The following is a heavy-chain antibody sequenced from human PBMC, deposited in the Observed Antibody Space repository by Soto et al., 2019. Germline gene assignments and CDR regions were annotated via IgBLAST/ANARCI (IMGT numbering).Heavy chain of an antibody. CDR2: VFHSGST. V-gene: IGHV4-4*02. Sequence: QVQLRESGPGLVKPSGTLSLTCAVSGVPMTNTNWWSWVRKPPGKGLEWIGEVFHSGSTNYNPSLKSRVTISVDKSKNQFSLNLTSVTAADTAVYYCARDLGSEQWFFDNWGQGILVTVSS. D-gene: IGHD6-19*01. CDR3: ARDLGSEQWFFDN. J-gene: IGHJ4*02. CDR1: GVPMTNTNW.